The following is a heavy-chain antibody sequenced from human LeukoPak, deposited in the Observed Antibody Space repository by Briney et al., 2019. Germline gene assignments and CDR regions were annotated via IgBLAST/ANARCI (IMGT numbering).Heavy chain of an antibody. V-gene: IGHV1-69*06. Sequence: ASVKVSCKASGGTFSSYAISWVRQAPGQGLEWMGGIIPIFGTANYAQKFQGRVTITADKSTSTAYMELSSLRSEDTAVYYCARDWVPGYCSGGSCPNWFDPWGQGTLVTVSS. CDR1: GGTFSSYA. D-gene: IGHD2-15*01. CDR3: ARDWVPGYCSGGSCPNWFDP. J-gene: IGHJ5*02. CDR2: IIPIFGTA.